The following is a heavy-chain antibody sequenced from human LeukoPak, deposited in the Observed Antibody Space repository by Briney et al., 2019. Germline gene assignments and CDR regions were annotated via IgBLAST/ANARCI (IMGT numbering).Heavy chain of an antibody. CDR3: ARGGGLDV. V-gene: IGHV3-7*03. CDR1: RLTFSTYA. D-gene: IGHD3-16*01. J-gene: IGHJ6*02. CDR2: INHNGNVN. Sequence: PGGSLRLSCAASRLTFSTYAMNWARQAPGKGLEWVASINHNGNVNYYVDSVKGRFTISRDNAKNSLYLQMSNLRAEDTAVYFCARGGGLDVWGQGATVTVSS.